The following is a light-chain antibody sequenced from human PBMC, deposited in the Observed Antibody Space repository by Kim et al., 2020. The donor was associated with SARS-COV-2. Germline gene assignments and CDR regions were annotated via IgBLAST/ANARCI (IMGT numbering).Light chain of an antibody. CDR2: GAF. V-gene: IGKV3-15*01. CDR3: QQYKNWPYT. J-gene: IGKJ2*01. CDR1: QSVSSN. Sequence: SVSPGESAPLSCRASQSVSSNLAWYQQKPGQAPRLLIYGAFTRATGIPARFSGSGSGTEFTLTINSLQSEDFAVYYCQQYKNWPYTFGQGTKLEI.